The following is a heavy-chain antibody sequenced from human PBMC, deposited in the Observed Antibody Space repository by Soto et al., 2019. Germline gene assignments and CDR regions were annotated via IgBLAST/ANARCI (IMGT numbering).Heavy chain of an antibody. Sequence: GGSLRLSCAASGFTFSSYSMNWVRQAPGKGLEWVSSISSSSSYIYYADSVKGRFTISRDNAKNSLYLQMNSLRAEDTAVYYCARVAEWGWGRTGAFDIWGQGTMVTVSS. V-gene: IGHV3-21*01. CDR1: GFTFSSYS. J-gene: IGHJ3*02. D-gene: IGHD3-3*01. CDR2: ISSSSSYI. CDR3: ARVAEWGWGRTGAFDI.